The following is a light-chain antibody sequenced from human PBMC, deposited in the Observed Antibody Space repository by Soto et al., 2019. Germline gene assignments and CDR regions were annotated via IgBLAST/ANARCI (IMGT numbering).Light chain of an antibody. CDR2: DVS. Sequence: QSALTQPASVSGSPGQSITISCTGTSSDVGGYNYVSWYQHHPGKAPKLIIFDVSNRPSGASNPFSGSKSGNTASLTISALQPEDEADYYCSSYTTSNTRQIVFGTGTKLTVL. V-gene: IGLV2-14*03. CDR3: SSYTTSNTRQIV. CDR1: SSDVGGYNY. J-gene: IGLJ1*01.